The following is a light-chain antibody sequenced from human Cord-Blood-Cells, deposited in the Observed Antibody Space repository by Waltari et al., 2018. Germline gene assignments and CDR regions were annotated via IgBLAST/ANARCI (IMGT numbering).Light chain of an antibody. V-gene: IGLV2-11*01. CDR1: SSDVGGYNY. CDR3: CSYAGSYTWV. CDR2: DVS. J-gene: IGLJ3*02. Sequence: QSALTQPRSVSGSPGQSVTISCTGTSSDVGGYNYVPWYQQHPGKAPKLMIYDVSKRPSGVPDRFSGSKSGNMASLTISGLQAEDEADYYCCSYAGSYTWVFGGGTKLTVL.